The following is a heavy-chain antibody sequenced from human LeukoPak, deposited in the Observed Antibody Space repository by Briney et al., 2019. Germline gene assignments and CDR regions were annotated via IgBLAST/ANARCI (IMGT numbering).Heavy chain of an antibody. D-gene: IGHD3-22*01. V-gene: IGHV4-59*01. CDR3: ARHPYYYDSSGRYFDY. J-gene: IGHJ4*02. CDR1: GGSISSFY. CDR2: IYSSGST. Sequence: PSQTLSLTCTVSGGSISSFYWSWIRQPPGKGLEWIGYIYSSGSTNYNPSLKSRVTISVDTSKNQFSLKLSSVTAADTAVYYCARHPYYYDSSGRYFDYWGQGTLVTVSS.